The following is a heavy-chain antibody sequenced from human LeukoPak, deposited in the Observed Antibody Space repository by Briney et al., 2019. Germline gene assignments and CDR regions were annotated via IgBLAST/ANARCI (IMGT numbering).Heavy chain of an antibody. V-gene: IGHV4-34*01. CDR1: GGSFSGYY. CDR2: INHSGST. Sequence: PSETLSLTCAVYGGSFSGYYWSWLRQPPGKGLEWIGEINHSGSTNYNPSLKSRVTISVDTSKNQFSLKLSSVTAADTAVYYCASHYYDSSGYYYVWFDPWGQGTLVTVSS. J-gene: IGHJ5*02. CDR3: ASHYYDSSGYYYVWFDP. D-gene: IGHD3-22*01.